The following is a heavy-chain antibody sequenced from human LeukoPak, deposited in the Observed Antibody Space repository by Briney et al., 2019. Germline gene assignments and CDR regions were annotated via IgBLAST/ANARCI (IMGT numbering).Heavy chain of an antibody. V-gene: IGHV1-2*02. CDR1: GYTFTGYY. CDR2: INPNSGGT. D-gene: IGHD4-17*01. J-gene: IGHJ4*02. Sequence: ASVKVSCKASGYTFTGYYMHWVRQAPGQGLEWMGWINPNSGGTNYAQKFQGRVTMTRDTSISTAYMELSRLRSDDTAVYYCAISVTTDYYFDYWGQGTLVTVSS. CDR3: AISVTTDYYFDY.